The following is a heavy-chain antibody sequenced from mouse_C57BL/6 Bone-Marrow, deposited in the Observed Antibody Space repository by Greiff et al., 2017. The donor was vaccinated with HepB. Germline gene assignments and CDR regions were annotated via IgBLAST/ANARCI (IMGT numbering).Heavy chain of an antibody. D-gene: IGHD2-5*01. CDR3: ARGISKGNFAY. Sequence: EVHLVESGPELVKPGASVKISCKASGYSFTGYYMNWVKQSPEKSLEWIGEINPSTGGTTYNQKFKAKATLTVDKSSSTAYMQLKSLTSEDSAVYYCARGISKGNFAYWGQGTLVTVSA. V-gene: IGHV1-42*01. CDR2: INPSTGGT. CDR1: GYSFTGYY. J-gene: IGHJ3*01.